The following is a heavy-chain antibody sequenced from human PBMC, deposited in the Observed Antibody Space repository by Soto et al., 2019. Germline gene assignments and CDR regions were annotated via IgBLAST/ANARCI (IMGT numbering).Heavy chain of an antibody. D-gene: IGHD7-27*01. Sequence: TLSITDAVSVGSISSGGYSWSWIRQPPGKGLEWNGYIYHSGSTYYNPSRKSRVTISVDRSKTQFFLKLSFVAAADTAVYYCARVPGPWGEGTPVTVFS. J-gene: IGHJ5*02. CDR2: IYHSGST. CDR1: VGSISSGGYS. V-gene: IGHV4-30-2*01. CDR3: ARVPGP.